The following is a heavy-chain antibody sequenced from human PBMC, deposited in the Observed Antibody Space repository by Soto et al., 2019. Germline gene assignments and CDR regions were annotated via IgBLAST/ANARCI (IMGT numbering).Heavy chain of an antibody. J-gene: IGHJ4*02. CDR1: GFTFSSYS. D-gene: IGHD3-22*01. CDR3: ARGWEYYDSSGYYGY. V-gene: IGHV3-21*01. Sequence: PGGSLRLSCAASGFTFSSYSMNWVRQAPGKGLEWVSSISSSSSYIYYADSVKGRFTISRDNAKNSLYLQMNSLRAEDTAVYYCARGWEYYDSSGYYGYWGQGTLVTVSS. CDR2: ISSSSSYI.